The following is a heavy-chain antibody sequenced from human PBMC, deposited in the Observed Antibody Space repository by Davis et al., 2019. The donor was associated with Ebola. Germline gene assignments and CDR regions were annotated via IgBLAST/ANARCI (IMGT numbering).Heavy chain of an antibody. Sequence: MPSETLSLTCTVSGGSISSGGYYWSWIRQHPGKGLEWIGYIYYSGSTYYNPSLKSRVTISVDTSKNQFSLKLSSVTAADTAVYHCARDTVRYSSTWYDYDYMDVWGKGTTVTVSS. CDR2: IYYSGST. J-gene: IGHJ6*03. CDR3: ARDTVRYSSTWYDYDYMDV. D-gene: IGHD6-13*01. CDR1: GGSISSGGYY. V-gene: IGHV4-31*03.